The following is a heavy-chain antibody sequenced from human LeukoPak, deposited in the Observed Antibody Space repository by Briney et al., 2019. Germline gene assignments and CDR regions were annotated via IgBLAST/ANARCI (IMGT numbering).Heavy chain of an antibody. Sequence: NTGGSLRLSCAASGFTFSDYYMSWIRQAPGKGLEWVSYISSSGSTIYYADSVKGRFTISRDIAKNSLYLQMNSLRAEDTAVYYCARDSPVVAATKHYYYYGMDVWGQGTTVTVSS. D-gene: IGHD2-15*01. CDR2: ISSSGSTI. CDR3: ARDSPVVAATKHYYYYGMDV. V-gene: IGHV3-11*01. J-gene: IGHJ6*02. CDR1: GFTFSDYY.